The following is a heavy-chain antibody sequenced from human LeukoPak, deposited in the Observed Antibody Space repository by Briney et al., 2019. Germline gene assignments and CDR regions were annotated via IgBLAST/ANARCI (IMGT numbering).Heavy chain of an antibody. V-gene: IGHV4-59*11. Sequence: SETLSLTCTVSGASITSHYWSWIRQPPGKGLEWIGDFSYSGSTNYNPSLKSRVTISVDTSKNQLSLKLTSVTAADTAVYYCAIAGGVHNTPLDLDYWGQGVLVTVSS. CDR2: FSYSGST. CDR3: AIAGGVHNTPLDLDY. D-gene: IGHD3/OR15-3a*01. CDR1: GASITSHY. J-gene: IGHJ4*02.